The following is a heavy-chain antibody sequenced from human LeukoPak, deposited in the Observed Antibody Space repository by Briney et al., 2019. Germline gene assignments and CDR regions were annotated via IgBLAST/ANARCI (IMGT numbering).Heavy chain of an antibody. CDR1: GGTFSSYA. V-gene: IGHV1-69*13. J-gene: IGHJ4*02. D-gene: IGHD3-22*01. CDR3: ARNHDTYYYDSSGYSALGY. Sequence: SVKVSCKASGGTFSSYAISWVRQAPGQGLEWMGGIIPIFGTANYAQKFQGRVTITADESTSTAYMELSSLRSEDTAVYYCARNHDTYYYDSSGYSALGYWGQGTLVTVSS. CDR2: IIPIFGTA.